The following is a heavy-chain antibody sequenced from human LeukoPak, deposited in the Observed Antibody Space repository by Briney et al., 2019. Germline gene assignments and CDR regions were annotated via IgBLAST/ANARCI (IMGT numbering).Heavy chain of an antibody. J-gene: IGHJ3*02. CDR2: IYYSGST. CDR1: GGSISSGDYY. V-gene: IGHV4-30-4*08. D-gene: IGHD3-3*01. Sequence: SETLSLTCTVSGGSISSGDYYCNWIRQPPGKGLEWNGYIYYSGSTYYNPSLKSRVTISVDTSKNQFSLKLSSVTAADTAVYYCARDFGVIIGSAFDIWGQGTMVTVSS. CDR3: ARDFGVIIGSAFDI.